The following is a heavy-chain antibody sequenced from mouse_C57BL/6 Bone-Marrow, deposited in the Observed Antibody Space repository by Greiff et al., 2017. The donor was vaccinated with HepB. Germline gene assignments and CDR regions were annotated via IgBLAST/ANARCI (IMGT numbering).Heavy chain of an antibody. CDR2: IDPNSGGT. Sequence: VQLQQPGAELVKPGASVKLSCKASGYTFTSYWMHWVQQRPGRGLEWIGRIDPNSGGTKYNEKFKSKATLPVDKPSSTAYMQLRSLTSEDSAVYYCARARKLRLSWFAYWGQGTLVTVSA. CDR3: ARARKLRLSWFAY. CDR1: GYTFTSYW. D-gene: IGHD3-2*02. J-gene: IGHJ3*01. V-gene: IGHV1-72*01.